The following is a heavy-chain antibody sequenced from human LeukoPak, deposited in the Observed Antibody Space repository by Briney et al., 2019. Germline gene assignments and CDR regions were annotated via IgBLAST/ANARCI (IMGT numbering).Heavy chain of an antibody. CDR2: ISSSSSYI. Sequence: GGSLRLSCAASGFTFSSYSMNWVRQAPGKGLEWVSSISSSSSYIYYADSVKGRFTISRDSSKNTLYLQMNSLRADDTAVYYCARQVAGPYYFDSWGQGTLVTVSS. V-gene: IGHV3-21*04. D-gene: IGHD6-19*01. CDR1: GFTFSSYS. J-gene: IGHJ4*02. CDR3: ARQVAGPYYFDS.